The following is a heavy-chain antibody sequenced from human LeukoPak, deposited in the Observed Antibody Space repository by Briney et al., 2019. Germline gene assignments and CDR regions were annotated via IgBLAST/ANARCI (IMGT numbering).Heavy chain of an antibody. J-gene: IGHJ4*02. D-gene: IGHD2-15*01. CDR1: ENTPTDLS. V-gene: IGHV1-24*01. CDR2: FDPEDAEV. Sequence: ASVKVSCKVSENTPTDLSIHWVRQAPEKGLDWMGGFDPEDAEVIYAEKFQDRVTMTEDPSTDTAYLELSSLRSEDTAVYYCAAEGQWSLVHYFNSWGQGTLVTVSS. CDR3: AAEGQWSLVHYFNS.